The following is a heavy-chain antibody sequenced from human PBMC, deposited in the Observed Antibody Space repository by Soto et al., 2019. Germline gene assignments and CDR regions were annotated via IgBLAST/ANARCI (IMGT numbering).Heavy chain of an antibody. CDR3: AREGAAGTPNWFDP. J-gene: IGHJ5*02. CDR2: IIPIFGTA. CDR1: GGTFSSYA. V-gene: IGHV1-69*13. Sequence: GASVKVSCKASGGTFSSYAISWVRQAPGQGLEWMGGIIPIFGTANYAQKFQGRVTITADESTSTAYMELSSLRSEDTAVYYCAREGAAGTPNWFDPWGQGTLVTVSS. D-gene: IGHD6-13*01.